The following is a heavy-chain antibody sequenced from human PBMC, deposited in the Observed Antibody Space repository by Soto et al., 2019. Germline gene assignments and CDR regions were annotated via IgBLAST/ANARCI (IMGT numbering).Heavy chain of an antibody. D-gene: IGHD1-1*01. CDR3: ARGRYGDY. J-gene: IGHJ4*02. Sequence: QVHLVQSGAEVKKPGASVKVSCKSSGYTFTSYGITWVRPAPGQGLEWMGWISAHNGNTDYAKKLQGRVIVTRDTSTSTAYMELRSLRSDDTAVYYCARGRYGDYWGQGALVTVSS. V-gene: IGHV1-18*01. CDR2: ISAHNGNT. CDR1: GYTFTSYG.